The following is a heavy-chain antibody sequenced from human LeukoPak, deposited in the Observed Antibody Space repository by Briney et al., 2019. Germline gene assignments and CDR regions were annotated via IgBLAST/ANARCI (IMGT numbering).Heavy chain of an antibody. Sequence: ASVKVSCKASGYTFTSYGINWVRQATGQGLEWMGWMNPNSGNTGYAQKFQGRVTMTRNTSISTAYMELSSLRSEDTAVYYCARGFGYSSSWPKESWGQGTLVTVSS. J-gene: IGHJ5*02. CDR2: MNPNSGNT. D-gene: IGHD6-13*01. CDR1: GYTFTSYG. V-gene: IGHV1-8*02. CDR3: ARGFGYSSSWPKES.